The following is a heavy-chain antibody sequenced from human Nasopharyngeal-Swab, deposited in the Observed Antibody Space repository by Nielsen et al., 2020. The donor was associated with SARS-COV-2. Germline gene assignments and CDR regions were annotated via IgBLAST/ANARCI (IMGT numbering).Heavy chain of an antibody. CDR2: IIPIFGTA. CDR3: AREGAHYYDSSGYFSHDY. V-gene: IGHV1-69*01. J-gene: IGHJ4*02. D-gene: IGHD3-22*01. Sequence: WVRRAPGQGPEWMGGIIPIFGTANYAQKFQGRVTITADESTRTAYMELSSLRSEDTAMYYCAREGAHYYDSSGYFSHDYWGQGTLVTVSS.